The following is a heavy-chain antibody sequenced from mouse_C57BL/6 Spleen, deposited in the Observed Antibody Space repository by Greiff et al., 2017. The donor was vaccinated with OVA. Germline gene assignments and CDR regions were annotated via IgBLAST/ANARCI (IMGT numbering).Heavy chain of an antibody. V-gene: IGHV5-12*01. J-gene: IGHJ2*01. CDR2: ISNGGGST. CDR3: ARHEGYFDY. Sequence: DVMLVESGGGLVQPGGSLKLSCAASGFTFSDYYMYWVRQTPEKRLEWVAYISNGGGSTYYPDTVKGRFTISRDNAKNTLYLQMSRLKSEDTAMYYCARHEGYFDYWGQGTTLTVSS. CDR1: GFTFSDYY.